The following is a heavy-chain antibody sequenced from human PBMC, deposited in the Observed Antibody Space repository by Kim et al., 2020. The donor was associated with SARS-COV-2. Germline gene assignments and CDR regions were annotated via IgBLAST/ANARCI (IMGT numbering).Heavy chain of an antibody. J-gene: IGHJ4*02. CDR2: MNPDTGYT. V-gene: IGHV1-8*01. Sequence: ASVKVSCKTSDYPFTSYDINWVRQAPGQGLEWMGWMNPDTGYTGYAQGFQGRVTMTSNTSTSTAYMELSSLRSEDTAVYYCARGRFVYYDSSGYYLDHWGQGTLLTVSS. CDR3: ARGRFVYYDSSGYYLDH. D-gene: IGHD3-22*01. CDR1: DYPFTSYD.